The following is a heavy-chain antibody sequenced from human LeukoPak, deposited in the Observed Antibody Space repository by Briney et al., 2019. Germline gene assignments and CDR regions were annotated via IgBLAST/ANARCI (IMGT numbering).Heavy chain of an antibody. J-gene: IGHJ4*02. CDR1: GYTFTSYD. CDR2: MNPNSGNT. Sequence: VSVKVSCKASGYTFTSYDINWVRQATGQGLEWMGWMNPNSGNTGYAQKFQGRVTMTRNTSISTAYMELSSLRSEDTAVYYCARGSSHTVGDFDYWGQGTLVTVSS. V-gene: IGHV1-8*01. D-gene: IGHD3-10*01. CDR3: ARGSSHTVGDFDY.